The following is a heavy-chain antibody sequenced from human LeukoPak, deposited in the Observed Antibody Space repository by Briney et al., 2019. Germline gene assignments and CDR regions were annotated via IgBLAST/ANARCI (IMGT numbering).Heavy chain of an antibody. Sequence: PGGSLRLSCAASGFTFSDSFMHWVRQAPGKGLEWVAIISKDGNTKSYADSVKGRFTISRDNSKNTLYLQMNSLRAEDTAVYYCAKDRGSSWSYCDYWGQGTLVPVSS. CDR1: GFTFSDSF. CDR3: AKDRGSSWSYCDY. J-gene: IGHJ4*02. D-gene: IGHD6-13*01. CDR2: ISKDGNTK. V-gene: IGHV3-30*18.